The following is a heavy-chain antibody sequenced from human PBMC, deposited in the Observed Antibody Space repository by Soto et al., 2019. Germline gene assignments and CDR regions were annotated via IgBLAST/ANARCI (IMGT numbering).Heavy chain of an antibody. J-gene: IGHJ6*02. CDR2: ISAYNGNT. CDR1: GYTFTSYG. V-gene: IGHV1-18*01. CDR3: ARDCETAAAGNYYYYGMDV. D-gene: IGHD6-13*01. Sequence: QVQLVQSGAEVKKPGASVKVSCKASGYTFTSYGISWVRQAPGQGLEWMRWISAYNGNTNYAQKLQGRVTMTTDTSTSTAYMELRSLRSDDTAVYYCARDCETAAAGNYYYYGMDVWGQGTTVTVSS.